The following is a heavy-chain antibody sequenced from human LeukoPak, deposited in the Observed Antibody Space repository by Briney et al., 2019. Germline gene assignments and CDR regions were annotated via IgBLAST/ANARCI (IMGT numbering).Heavy chain of an antibody. CDR2: IDTDGSST. Sequence: TGGSLRLSCAASGFTFSGFWMHWVRQAPGKGLVWVSRIDTDGSSTIYADSVKGRFTISRDNAKNTLYLQMNSLRAEDTAVYYCTRGYVGIDYWGQGTLVTVSS. CDR3: TRGYVGIDY. D-gene: IGHD5-12*01. V-gene: IGHV3-74*01. CDR1: GFTFSGFW. J-gene: IGHJ4*02.